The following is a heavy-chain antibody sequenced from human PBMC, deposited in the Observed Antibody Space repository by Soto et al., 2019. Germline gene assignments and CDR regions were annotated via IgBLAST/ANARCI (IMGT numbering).Heavy chain of an antibody. Sequence: QVQLVQSGAEVKKPGSSVKVSCKASGGTFSSYAISWVRQAPGQGLEWMGGIIPIFGTANYAQKFQGRVTITADESTSTAYMELSSLRSEDTAVYYCARTRYDFWSGYYLHYFDYWGQGTLVTVSS. V-gene: IGHV1-69*01. J-gene: IGHJ4*02. D-gene: IGHD3-3*01. CDR1: GGTFSSYA. CDR3: ARTRYDFWSGYYLHYFDY. CDR2: IIPIFGTA.